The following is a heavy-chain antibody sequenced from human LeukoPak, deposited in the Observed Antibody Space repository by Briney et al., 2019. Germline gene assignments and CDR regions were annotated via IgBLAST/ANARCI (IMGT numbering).Heavy chain of an antibody. Sequence: SGGSLRLSCAASGFTFSSYSMNWVSQAPGKGLEWVSSISSSSSYIYYADSVKGRFTISRDNAKNSLYLQMNSLRAEDTAVYYCARDRGYYSVVSPYYFDYGGQGTLVPVSS. D-gene: IGHD5-12*01. CDR3: ARDRGYYSVVSPYYFDY. V-gene: IGHV3-21*01. CDR1: GFTFSSYS. CDR2: ISSSSSYI. J-gene: IGHJ4*02.